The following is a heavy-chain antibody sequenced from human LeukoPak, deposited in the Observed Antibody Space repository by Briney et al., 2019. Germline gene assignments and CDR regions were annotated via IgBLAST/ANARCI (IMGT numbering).Heavy chain of an antibody. CDR1: GVTFSDYY. CDR3: VRDQQWRIYSGRFYPQAKAYYYYAMDV. CDR2: ISSSGSTI. D-gene: IGHD3-10*02. J-gene: IGHJ6*02. Sequence: GGSLRLPCAASGVTFSDYYMSWIRQAPGKGLEWVSYISSSGSTIYYADSVKGRLTISRDNSKNTVSLQMNILRAEDTAVYYCVRDQQWRIYSGRFYPQAKAYYYYAMDVWGQGTTVSVSS. V-gene: IGHV3-11*04.